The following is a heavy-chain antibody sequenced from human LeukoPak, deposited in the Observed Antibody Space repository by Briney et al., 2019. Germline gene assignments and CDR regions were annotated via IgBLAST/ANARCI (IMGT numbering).Heavy chain of an antibody. V-gene: IGHV4-4*07. D-gene: IGHD6-13*01. J-gene: IGHJ3*02. CDR3: ARGGKYSSSLNAFDI. Sequence: PSETLSLTCTVSGGSISSYYWSWIRQPAGKGLEWIGRIYTSGSTNYNPSLKSRVTMSVDTSKNQFSLKLSSVTAADTAVYYCARGGKYSSSLNAFDIWGQGTMVSVSS. CDR1: GGSISSYY. CDR2: IYTSGST.